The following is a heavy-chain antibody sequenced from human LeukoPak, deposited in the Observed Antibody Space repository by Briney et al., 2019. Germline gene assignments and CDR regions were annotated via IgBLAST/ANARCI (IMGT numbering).Heavy chain of an antibody. CDR3: ARHQFWEDLGFATEYYFDY. D-gene: IGHD3-3*01. V-gene: IGHV5-51*01. J-gene: IGHJ4*02. CDR2: IYPGDSDT. CDR1: GYSFTSYW. Sequence: GESLKISCKGSGYSFTSYWIGWVRQMPGKGLEWMGIIYPGDSDTRYSPSFQGQVTISADKSISTAYLQWSSLKASDTAMYYCARHQFWEDLGFATEYYFDYWGQGTLVTVSS.